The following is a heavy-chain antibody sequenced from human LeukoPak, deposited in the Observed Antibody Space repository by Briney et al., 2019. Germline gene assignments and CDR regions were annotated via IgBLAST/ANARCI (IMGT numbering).Heavy chain of an antibody. V-gene: IGHV3-21*01. J-gene: IGHJ6*04. CDR3: ARVHTGIAVAGWSFGV. CDR2: ISSSSSYI. CDR1: GFTFSSYS. Sequence: PGGSLRLSCAASGFTFSSYSMNWVRQAPGKGLEWVSSISSSSSYIYYADSVKGRFTISRDNAKNSLYLQMNSLRAEDTAVNYCARVHTGIAVAGWSFGVWGKGTTVTISS. D-gene: IGHD6-19*01.